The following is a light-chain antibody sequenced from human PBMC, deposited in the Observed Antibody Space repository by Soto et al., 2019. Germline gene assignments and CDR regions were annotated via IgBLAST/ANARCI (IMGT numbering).Light chain of an antibody. Sequence: EIVLTQSPGTLSLSPGERATLSCRASQSVSSYLAWYQQKPGQAPRLLIYDASTRATGISARFSGSGSGTDFTHTISSLEPEDFAISYCQQRSNWPVTFGQGTKVEVK. J-gene: IGKJ1*01. CDR3: QQRSNWPVT. CDR2: DAS. V-gene: IGKV3-11*01. CDR1: QSVSSY.